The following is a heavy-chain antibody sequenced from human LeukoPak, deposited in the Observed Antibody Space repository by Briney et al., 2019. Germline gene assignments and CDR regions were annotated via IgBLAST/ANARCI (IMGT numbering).Heavy chain of an antibody. V-gene: IGHV3-9*01. Sequence: PGRSLRLSCAASGFTFDDYAMHWVRQAPGKGLEWVSGISWNSGSIGYADSVKGRFTISRDNAKNSLYLQMNSQRAEDTALYYCAKAPGYSYGYPFDYWGQGTLVTVSS. CDR2: ISWNSGSI. D-gene: IGHD5-18*01. J-gene: IGHJ4*02. CDR3: AKAPGYSYGYPFDY. CDR1: GFTFDDYA.